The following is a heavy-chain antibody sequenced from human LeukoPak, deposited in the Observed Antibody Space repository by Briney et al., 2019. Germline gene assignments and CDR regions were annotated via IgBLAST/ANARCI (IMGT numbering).Heavy chain of an antibody. CDR3: ARLTLTGSLN. D-gene: IGHD7-27*01. V-gene: IGHV4-34*01. Sequence: SETLSLTCAVYGGSFSSYSWSWIRQPPGKGLEWIGEINHSGSTNHNPSLKSRVTISVDTSKNEFSLKLTSVTAADTAVYYCARLTLTGSLNWGQGTLVTVSS. CDR2: INHSGST. J-gene: IGHJ4*02. CDR1: GGSFSSYS.